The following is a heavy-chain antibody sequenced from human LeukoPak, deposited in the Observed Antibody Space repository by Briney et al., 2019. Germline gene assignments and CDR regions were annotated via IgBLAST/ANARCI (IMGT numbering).Heavy chain of an antibody. CDR2: IYYSGST. Sequence: SETLSLTCAVYGGSFSGYYWSWIRQPPGKGLEWIGYIYYSGSTNYNPSLKSRVTISVDTSKNQFSLKLSSVTAADTAVYYCAREVAVASNWFDPWGQGTLVTVSS. CDR1: GGSFSGYY. V-gene: IGHV4-59*01. D-gene: IGHD6-19*01. J-gene: IGHJ5*02. CDR3: AREVAVASNWFDP.